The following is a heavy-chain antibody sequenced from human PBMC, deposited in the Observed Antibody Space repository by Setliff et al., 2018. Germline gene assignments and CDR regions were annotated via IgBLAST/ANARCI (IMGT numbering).Heavy chain of an antibody. V-gene: IGHV1-3*03. CDR2: MNIDNGKT. Sequence: VASVKVSCKASGYSFTLYAMHWMRQAPGQRLEWMGWMNIDNGKTEYSQEFQDRVTFTRDTFAETAYMELRSLTSDDMAVYYCARGYCDGIGCPAPLYYFDSWGQGTLVTVSS. D-gene: IGHD2-21*01. CDR1: GYSFTLYA. CDR3: ARGYCDGIGCPAPLYYFDS. J-gene: IGHJ4*02.